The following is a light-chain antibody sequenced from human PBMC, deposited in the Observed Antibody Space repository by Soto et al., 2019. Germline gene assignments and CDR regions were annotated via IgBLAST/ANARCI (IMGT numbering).Light chain of an antibody. J-gene: IGKJ4*01. CDR2: GAS. CDR3: QQHSNWPLT. CDR1: QSVSSSY. V-gene: IGKV3-20*01. Sequence: EIVLTQSPGTLSLSPGERATLSCRASQSVSSSYLAWYQQKPGQAPRLLIYGASNRATGIPVRFSGSGSGTDFTLTISSLEPEDFTVYYCQQHSNWPLTFGGGTRVEIK.